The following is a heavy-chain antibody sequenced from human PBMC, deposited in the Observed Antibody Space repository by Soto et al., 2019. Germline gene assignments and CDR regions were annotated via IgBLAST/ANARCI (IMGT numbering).Heavy chain of an antibody. V-gene: IGHV3-23*01. D-gene: IGHD3-10*01. CDR1: GFTFSSYA. J-gene: IGHJ3*02. Sequence: GGSLRLSCAASGFTFSSYAMSWVRQAPGKGLEWVSAISGSGGSTYYADSVKGRFTISRDNSKNTLYLQMNSLRAEDTAVYYCAKDPDPAYYYDSPDAFDIWGQGTMVTV. CDR2: ISGSGGST. CDR3: AKDPDPAYYYDSPDAFDI.